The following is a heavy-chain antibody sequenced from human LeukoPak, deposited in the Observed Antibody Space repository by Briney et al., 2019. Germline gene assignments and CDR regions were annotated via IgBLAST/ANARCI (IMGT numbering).Heavy chain of an antibody. CDR3: AKESHYYGSGSYRTALDV. CDR2: ISSSGSTI. D-gene: IGHD3-10*01. Sequence: GGSLRLSCAASGFTFSDYYMSWIRQAPGKGLEWVSYISSSGSTIYYADSVKGRFTISRDNAKNSLYLQMNSLRAEDTAVYYCAKESHYYGSGSYRTALDVWGKGTTVTVSS. CDR1: GFTFSDYY. J-gene: IGHJ6*04. V-gene: IGHV3-11*04.